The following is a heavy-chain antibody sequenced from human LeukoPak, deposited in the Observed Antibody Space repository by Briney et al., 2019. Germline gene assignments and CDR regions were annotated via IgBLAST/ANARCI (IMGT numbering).Heavy chain of an antibody. Sequence: GGSLRLSCAASGFTVSSNYMSWVRQAPGKGLEWVSVIYSGGSTYYADSVKGRFTISRDNSKNTLYLQMNSLRAADTAVYYCARHLGWQWLVRYGPYFDYWGQGTLVTVSS. CDR1: GFTVSSNY. V-gene: IGHV3-66*04. D-gene: IGHD6-19*01. J-gene: IGHJ4*02. CDR3: ARHLGWQWLVRYGPYFDY. CDR2: IYSGGST.